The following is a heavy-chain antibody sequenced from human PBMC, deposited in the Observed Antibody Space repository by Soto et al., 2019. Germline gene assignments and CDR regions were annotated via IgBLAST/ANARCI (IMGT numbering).Heavy chain of an antibody. V-gene: IGHV3-30-3*01. J-gene: IGHJ4*02. D-gene: IGHD3-3*01. CDR2: ISYDGSNK. CDR3: ARGYDFWSGYHDY. CDR1: GFTFSSYA. Sequence: GGSLRLSCAASGFTFSSYAMHWFRQAPGKGLEWVAVISYDGSNKYYADSVKGRFTISRDNSKNTLYLQMNSLRAEDTAVYYCARGYDFWSGYHDYWGQGTLVTVSS.